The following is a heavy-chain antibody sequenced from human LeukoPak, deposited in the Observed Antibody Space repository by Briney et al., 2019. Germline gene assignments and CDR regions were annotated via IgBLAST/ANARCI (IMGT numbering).Heavy chain of an antibody. CDR3: ATSYDSSGNN. V-gene: IGHV3-7*01. CDR2: IKQDGSAK. D-gene: IGHD3-22*01. J-gene: IGHJ4*02. CDR1: AFTFSIFW. Sequence: GGSLRLSSAASAFTFSIFWMSWVRRAPGKGREWVANIKQDGSAKYYVDSVKGRFTISRDNPRNSLYLEMNNLRAEDTAIYYCATSYDSSGNNWGQGTLVTGSS.